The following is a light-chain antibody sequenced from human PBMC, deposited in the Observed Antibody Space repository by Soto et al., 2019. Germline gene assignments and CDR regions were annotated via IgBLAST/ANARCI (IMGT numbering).Light chain of an antibody. Sequence: EMVLTQSLCTLSFFPGDRATLSYRTSQSVSTHLAWYQQRPGQPPRLLIYDASTRATGIPARFSGSGSGTDFTLAISSLDPEDFAVYYCQQRIDWPPTFGQGTRLEIK. CDR1: QSVSTH. J-gene: IGKJ5*01. CDR2: DAS. CDR3: QQRIDWPPT. V-gene: IGKV3-11*01.